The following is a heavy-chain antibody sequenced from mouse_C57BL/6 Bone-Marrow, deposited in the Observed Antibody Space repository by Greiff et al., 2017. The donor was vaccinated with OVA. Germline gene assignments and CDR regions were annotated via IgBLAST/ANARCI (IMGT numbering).Heavy chain of an antibody. D-gene: IGHD3-2*02. CDR3: ARPQLLRLTNAMDY. Sequence: QVQLQQPGAELVKPGASVKMSCKASGYTFTSYWITWVKQRPGQGLEWIGDIYPGSGSTNYNEKFKSKATLTVDTSSSTAYMPISSLTSEDSAIYDCARPQLLRLTNAMDYWGQGTSVTVSA. V-gene: IGHV1-55*01. J-gene: IGHJ4*01. CDR2: IYPGSGST. CDR1: GYTFTSYW.